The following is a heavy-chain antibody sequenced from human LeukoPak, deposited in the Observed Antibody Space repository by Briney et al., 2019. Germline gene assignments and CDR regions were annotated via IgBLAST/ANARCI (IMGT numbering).Heavy chain of an antibody. CDR2: VIPIFGTA. J-gene: IGHJ3*02. CDR3: ARAPVYDFWSGAAAFDI. Sequence: GASVKVSCKASGGTFSSYAISWVRQAPGQGLEWMGGVIPIFGTANYAQKFQGRVTITADESTSTAYMELSSLRSEDTAVYYCARAPVYDFWSGAAAFDIWGQGTMVTVSS. D-gene: IGHD3-3*01. V-gene: IGHV1-69*13. CDR1: GGTFSSYA.